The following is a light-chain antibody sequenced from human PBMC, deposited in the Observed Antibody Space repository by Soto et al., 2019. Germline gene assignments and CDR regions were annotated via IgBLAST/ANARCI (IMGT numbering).Light chain of an antibody. J-gene: IGLJ1*01. CDR3: CSYAGSEIHYV. CDR2: DVS. CDR1: SSDVGGYNY. V-gene: IGLV2-11*01. Sequence: QSPLTQPRSGSGAPGQSVTISCTGTSSDVGGYNYVSWYQQHPGKAPKLMIYDVSKRPSGVPDRFSGSKSGNTASLTISGLQAEDKADYYCCSYAGSEIHYVVGTGTKLTVL.